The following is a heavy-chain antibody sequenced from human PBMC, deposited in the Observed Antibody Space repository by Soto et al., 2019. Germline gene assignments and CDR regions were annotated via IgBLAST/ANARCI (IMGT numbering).Heavy chain of an antibody. J-gene: IGHJ4*02. CDR2: INHSGST. Sequence: QVQLQQWGAGLLKPSETLSLTCAVYGGSFSGYYWSWIRQPPGKGREWIGEINHSGSTNYNPSLKSRVTISVDTSKNQFSLKLSSVTAADTAVYYCARGVRGSYRYGTSFDYWGQGTLVTVSS. V-gene: IGHV4-34*01. D-gene: IGHD3-16*02. CDR3: ARGVRGSYRYGTSFDY. CDR1: GGSFSGYY.